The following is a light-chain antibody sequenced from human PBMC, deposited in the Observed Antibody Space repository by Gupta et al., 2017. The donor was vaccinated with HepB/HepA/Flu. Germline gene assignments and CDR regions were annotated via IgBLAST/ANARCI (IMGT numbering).Light chain of an antibody. Sequence: DTQMTQTPSSLSASVGDRVTITCRASQTIGRYLHWYQQKTGKAPKLLISIVSTLQSGVPSRFSGGGSATDFTLTISNLQPEDFATYYCQQTDHIPWTFAQGTKVQIK. CDR2: IVS. J-gene: IGKJ1*01. CDR3: QQTDHIPWT. V-gene: IGKV1-39*01. CDR1: QTIGRY.